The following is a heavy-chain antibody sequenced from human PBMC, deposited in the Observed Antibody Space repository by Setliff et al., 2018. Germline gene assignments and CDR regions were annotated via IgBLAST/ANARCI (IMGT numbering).Heavy chain of an antibody. CDR1: GGSISSGDYY. J-gene: IGHJ4*02. D-gene: IGHD3-10*01. V-gene: IGHV4-30-4*08. Sequence: KTSETLSLTCTVSGGSISSGDYYWSWIRQPPGKGLEWIGYIYYSGSTYYNPSLKSRVTISVDTSKNQFSLKLSSVTAADTAVYYCATRTYGSGSYYPTAIDYWGQGTLVTVSS. CDR2: IYYSGST. CDR3: ATRTYGSGSYYPTAIDY.